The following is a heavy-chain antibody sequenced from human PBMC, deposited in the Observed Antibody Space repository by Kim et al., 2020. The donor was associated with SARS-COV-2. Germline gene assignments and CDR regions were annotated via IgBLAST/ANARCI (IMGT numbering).Heavy chain of an antibody. CDR1: GFTFSSYS. D-gene: IGHD3-3*01. CDR2: ISSSSSYI. Sequence: GGSLRLSCAASGFTFSSYSMNWVRQAPGKGLEWVSSISSSSSYIYYADSVKGRFTISRDNAKNSLYLQMNSLRAEDTAVYYCAVITIFGRRRDDYYYYGMDVWGQGTTVTVSS. CDR3: AVITIFGRRRDDYYYYGMDV. J-gene: IGHJ6*02. V-gene: IGHV3-21*01.